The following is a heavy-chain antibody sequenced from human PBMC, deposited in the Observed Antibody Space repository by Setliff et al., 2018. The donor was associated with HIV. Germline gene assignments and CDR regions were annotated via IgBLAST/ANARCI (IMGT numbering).Heavy chain of an antibody. CDR3: ARGTTSITFDY. CDR1: GGSVSSGIYY. Sequence: SETLSLTCSVSGGSVSSGIYYWTWIRQQPGKGLEWIGYISYSGSTYCNPSLKSRLTMSIDTSKSHFSLNLNSVTAADTAVYYCARGTTSITFDYWSQGTLVTVSS. J-gene: IGHJ4*02. D-gene: IGHD1-1*01. CDR2: ISYSGST. V-gene: IGHV4-31*03.